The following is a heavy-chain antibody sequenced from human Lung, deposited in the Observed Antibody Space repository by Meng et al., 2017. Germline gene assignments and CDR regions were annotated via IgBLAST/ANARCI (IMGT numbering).Heavy chain of an antibody. CDR2: INHSGST. J-gene: IGHJ4*02. CDR1: GGSFSDYY. V-gene: IGHV4-34*01. Sequence: HAKLKRWGAVLWKPSETLSLTCVVSGGSFSDYYWSWIRQPPGKGLEWIGEINHSGSTNYNPSLESRATISVDTSQNNLSLKLSSVTAADSAVYYCARGPTTMAHDFDYWGQGTLVTVFS. D-gene: IGHD4-11*01. CDR3: ARGPTTMAHDFDY.